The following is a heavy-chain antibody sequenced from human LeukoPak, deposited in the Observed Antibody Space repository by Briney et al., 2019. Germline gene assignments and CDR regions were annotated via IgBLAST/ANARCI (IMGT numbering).Heavy chain of an antibody. CDR1: GGTFSSYT. V-gene: IGHV1-69*02. Sequence: SVKVSCKASGGTFSSYTISWVRQAPGQGLEWMGRIIPILGIANYAQKFQGRVTITADESTSTAYMELSSLRSEDTAVYYCASPSRAYCGGDCHGDNTLDYWGQGTLVTVSS. D-gene: IGHD2-21*01. CDR2: IIPILGIA. CDR3: ASPSRAYCGGDCHGDNTLDY. J-gene: IGHJ4*02.